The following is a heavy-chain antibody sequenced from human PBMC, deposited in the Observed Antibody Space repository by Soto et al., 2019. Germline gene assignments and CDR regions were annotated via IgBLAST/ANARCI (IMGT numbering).Heavy chain of an antibody. CDR1: GGTFSSYA. CDR2: IIPIFGTA. V-gene: IGHV1-69*01. CDR3: ARGRSSSDRFTYYCYGMDV. D-gene: IGHD6-13*01. Sequence: QVQLVQSGAEVKKPGSSVKVSCKASGGTFSSYAISWVRQAPGQGLEWMGGIIPIFGTANYAQKFQGRVTITADESTSTAYMELSSLRSEDTAVYYCARGRSSSDRFTYYCYGMDVWGQGTTVTVSS. J-gene: IGHJ6*02.